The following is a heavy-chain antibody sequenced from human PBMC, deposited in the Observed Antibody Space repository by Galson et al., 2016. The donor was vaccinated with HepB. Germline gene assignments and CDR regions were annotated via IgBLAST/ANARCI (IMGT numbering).Heavy chain of an antibody. CDR1: GITFSKAW. Sequence: SLRLSCAASGITFSKAWFTWVRQAPGKGLEWVGRIRPQRDRKTPVYAAPVEGRFTISRDDSKNTLYLQMNSLTTEDTALYYCYGHLDYWGRGTLVTVSS. V-gene: IGHV3-15*01. CDR2: IRPQRDRKTP. CDR3: YGHLDY. J-gene: IGHJ4*02. D-gene: IGHD4-17*01.